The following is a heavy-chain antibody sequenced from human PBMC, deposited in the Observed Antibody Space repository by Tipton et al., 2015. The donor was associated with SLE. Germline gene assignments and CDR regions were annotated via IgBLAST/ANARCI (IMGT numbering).Heavy chain of an antibody. J-gene: IGHJ4*02. CDR1: GFTFSSYS. V-gene: IGHV3-21*01. CDR2: ISRSSSFT. CDR3: ARGSDTSSSGPDY. Sequence: SLRLSCAASGFTFSSYSMHWVRQAPGKGLEWVSAISRSSSFTYYADSVEGRLAVSRDNAENSLYLQMNNLRAEDTAVYYCARGSDTSSSGPDYWGQGTLVAVSS. D-gene: IGHD6-6*01.